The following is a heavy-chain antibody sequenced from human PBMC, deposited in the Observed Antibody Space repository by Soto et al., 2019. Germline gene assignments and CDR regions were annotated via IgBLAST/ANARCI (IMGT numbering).Heavy chain of an antibody. V-gene: IGHV4-59*08. CDR1: GGSISSYY. D-gene: IGHD3-16*01. CDR3: ARTRDYIWGSYAY. J-gene: IGHJ4*02. Sequence: PSETLSLTCTVSGGSISSYYWSWIRQPPGKGLEWIGYIYYSGSTNYNPSLKSRVTISVDTSKNQFSLKLSSVTAADTAVYYCARTRDYIWGSYAYWGQGTLVTVSS. CDR2: IYYSGST.